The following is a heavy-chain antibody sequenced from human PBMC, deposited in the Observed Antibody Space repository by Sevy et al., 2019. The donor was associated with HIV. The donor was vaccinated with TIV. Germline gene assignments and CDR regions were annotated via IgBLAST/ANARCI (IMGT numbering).Heavy chain of an antibody. J-gene: IGHJ4*02. V-gene: IGHV1-69*06. D-gene: IGHD6-13*01. Sequence: ASVKVSCKASGGTFSSYAISWVRQAPGQGLEWMGGIIPIFGTANYAQKFQGRVTITADTSTSTAYMELSSLRSEDTAVYYCARGSSWYSGSYYWGQGTLVTVSS. CDR2: IIPIFGTA. CDR3: ARGSSWYSGSYY. CDR1: GGTFSSYA.